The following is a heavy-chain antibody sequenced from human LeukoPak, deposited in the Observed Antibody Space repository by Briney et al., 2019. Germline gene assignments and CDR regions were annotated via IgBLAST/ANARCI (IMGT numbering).Heavy chain of an antibody. J-gene: IGHJ4*02. D-gene: IGHD1-26*01. CDR3: ARTPNSGSYYVHFDY. CDR2: IYYSGST. Sequence: SQTLSLTFTVSGGSISSYYWSWIRQPPGKGLEWIGYIYYSGSTNYNPSLKSRVTISVDTSKNQFSLKLSSVTAADTAVYYCARTPNSGSYYVHFDYWGQGTLVTVSS. V-gene: IGHV4-59*08. CDR1: GGSISSYY.